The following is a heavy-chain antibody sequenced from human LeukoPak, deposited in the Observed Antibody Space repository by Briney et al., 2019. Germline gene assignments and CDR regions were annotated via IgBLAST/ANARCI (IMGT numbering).Heavy chain of an antibody. J-gene: IGHJ4*02. CDR1: GFTFNSYS. V-gene: IGHV3-21*04. CDR3: AKVLVRGVTTFDY. D-gene: IGHD3-10*01. Sequence: GGSLRLSCAASGFTFNSYSVNWVRQAPGKGLEWVSSISSSSSYIYYADSVKGRFTISRDNAKNSLYLQMNSLRAEDTAVYYCAKVLVRGVTTFDYWGQGTLVTVSS. CDR2: ISSSSSYI.